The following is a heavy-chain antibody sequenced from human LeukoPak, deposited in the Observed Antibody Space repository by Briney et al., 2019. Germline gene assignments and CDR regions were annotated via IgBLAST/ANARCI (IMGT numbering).Heavy chain of an antibody. CDR1: GYTFTGYY. V-gene: IGHV1-46*01. CDR2: INPSGGST. D-gene: IGHD6-13*01. Sequence: ASVKVSCKASGYTFTGYYMHWVRQAPGQGLEWMGIINPSGGSTSYAQKFQGRVTMTRDTSTSTVYMELSSLRSEDTAVYYCARSAAAADTDYWGQGTLVTVSS. CDR3: ARSAAAADTDY. J-gene: IGHJ4*02.